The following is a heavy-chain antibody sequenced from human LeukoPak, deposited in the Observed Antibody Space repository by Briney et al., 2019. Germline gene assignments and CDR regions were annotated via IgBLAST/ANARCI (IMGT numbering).Heavy chain of an antibody. CDR2: ISSDESEE. Sequence: GRSLRLSCAASGFSFTAYGMHWVRQAPGKGLEWVAVISSDESEEYYGDSVKGRFTISRDNSKNTLYLQMNSLRAEDTAVYYCAKDLWARTQQVYYYDSSGYYHRGDYWGQGTLVTVSS. CDR3: AKDLWARTQQVYYYDSSGYYHRGDY. J-gene: IGHJ4*02. CDR1: GFSFTAYG. D-gene: IGHD3-22*01. V-gene: IGHV3-30*18.